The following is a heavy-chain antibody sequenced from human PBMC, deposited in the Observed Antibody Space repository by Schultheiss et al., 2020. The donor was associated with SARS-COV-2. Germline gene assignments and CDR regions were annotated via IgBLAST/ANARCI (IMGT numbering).Heavy chain of an antibody. D-gene: IGHD3-22*01. V-gene: IGHV4-61*08. J-gene: IGHJ3*02. CDR2: ISNTGST. CDR3: GTYYYDSSGYWGAFDI. CDR1: GGSISSGGYY. Sequence: SETLSLTCAVSGGSISSGGYYWSWIRQPPGKGLEWIGCISNTGSTNYNPSLESRVTISVDTSKNQFSLKLSSVTAADTAVYYCGTYYYDSSGYWGAFDIWGQGTMVTVSS.